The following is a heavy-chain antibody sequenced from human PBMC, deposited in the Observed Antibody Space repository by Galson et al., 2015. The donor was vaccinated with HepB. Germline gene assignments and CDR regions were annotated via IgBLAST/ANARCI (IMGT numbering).Heavy chain of an antibody. Sequence: RLSCAASGFTFSSYAMSWVRQAPGKGLEWVSVISGSGGSTYYADSVKGRFTISRDNSKNTVSLQMNSLRAEDTAVYYCAKSDGFGGIIDFDYWGQGTLVTVSS. V-gene: IGHV3-23*01. CDR1: GFTFSSYA. D-gene: IGHD3-16*02. J-gene: IGHJ4*02. CDR3: AKSDGFGGIIDFDY. CDR2: ISGSGGST.